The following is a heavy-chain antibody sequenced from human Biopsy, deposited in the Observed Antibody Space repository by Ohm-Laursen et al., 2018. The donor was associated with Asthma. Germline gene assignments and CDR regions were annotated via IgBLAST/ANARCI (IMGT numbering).Heavy chain of an antibody. CDR2: INSVFGTT. V-gene: IGHV1-69*01. D-gene: IGHD2-2*01. J-gene: IGHJ4*02. CDR1: GGTFNTYV. Sequence: YSVKVSCKSLGGTFNTYVIGWVRQAPGQGLGWMGGINSVFGTTTYPQKFQDRVTITADDSASTVYMELSSLRSEDTAVYYCARKAGSCISRTCYSLDFWGQGTLVTVSS. CDR3: ARKAGSCISRTCYSLDF.